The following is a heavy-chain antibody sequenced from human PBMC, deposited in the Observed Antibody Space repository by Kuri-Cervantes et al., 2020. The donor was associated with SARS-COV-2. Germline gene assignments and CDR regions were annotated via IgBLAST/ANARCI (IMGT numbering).Heavy chain of an antibody. CDR1: GFTFSSYG. J-gene: IGHJ4*02. Sequence: GGSLRLSCAASGFTFSSYGMHWVRQAPGKGLEWVAFISYDGSNKFYADSVRGRFTISRDNSKNTLYLQMNGLRTEDTAIYYCAKDQYGIVVVVAAIDHWGQGTLVTVSS. CDR3: AKDQYGIVVVVAAIDH. CDR2: ISYDGSNK. V-gene: IGHV3-30*18. D-gene: IGHD2-15*01.